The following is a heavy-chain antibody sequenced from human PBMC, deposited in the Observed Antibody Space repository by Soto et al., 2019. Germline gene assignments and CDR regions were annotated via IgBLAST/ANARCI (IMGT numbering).Heavy chain of an antibody. D-gene: IGHD2-15*01. Sequence: GGSLRLSCAASGFTFSSYSMNWVRQAPGKGLEWVSSISSSSSYIYYADSVKGRFTISRDNAKNSLYLQMNSLRAEDTAVYYCARDPRMVVEGSHGMDVWGQGTTVTVS. CDR2: ISSSSSYI. CDR3: ARDPRMVVEGSHGMDV. V-gene: IGHV3-21*01. J-gene: IGHJ6*02. CDR1: GFTFSSYS.